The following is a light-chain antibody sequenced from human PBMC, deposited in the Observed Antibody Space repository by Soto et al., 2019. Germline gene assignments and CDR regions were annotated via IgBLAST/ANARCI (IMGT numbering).Light chain of an antibody. J-gene: IGKJ5*01. CDR3: QHYGSSLPIT. CDR1: QSVSSSY. CDR2: GAF. V-gene: IGKV3-20*01. Sequence: SPGTLSLSPGERATLSCRASQSVSSSYLAWYQQKPGQAPRLLIYGAFSRATGIPDRFSGSGSGTDFTLTISRLEPEDFAVYYCQHYGSSLPITFGQGTRLEIK.